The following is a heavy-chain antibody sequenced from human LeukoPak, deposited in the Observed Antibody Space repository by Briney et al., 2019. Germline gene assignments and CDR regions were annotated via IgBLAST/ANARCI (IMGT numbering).Heavy chain of an antibody. Sequence: GASVKVSCKASGYTFTGYYMHWFRQAPGQGLEWMGWINPDNGGTIYAENFQGRVTMARDTSISRAYMELSSLTSDDTAVYYCARAQGGAAAGYYYGLDVWGQGTTVTVSS. D-gene: IGHD6-13*01. J-gene: IGHJ6*02. CDR2: INPDNGGT. CDR3: ARAQGGAAAGYYYGLDV. CDR1: GYTFTGYY. V-gene: IGHV1-2*02.